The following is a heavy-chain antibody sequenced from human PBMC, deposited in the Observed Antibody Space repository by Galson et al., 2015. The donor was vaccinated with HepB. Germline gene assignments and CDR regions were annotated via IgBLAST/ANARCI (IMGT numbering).Heavy chain of an antibody. Sequence: SVKVSCKASGGTFSSYAIGWVRQAPGQGLEWMGGIIPIFGTANYAQKFQGRVTITADESTSTAYMELSSLRSEDTAVYYCARGAYDYVWGSYRYGAYYFDYWGQGTLVTVSS. CDR2: IIPIFGTA. V-gene: IGHV1-69*13. J-gene: IGHJ4*02. CDR3: ARGAYDYVWGSYRYGAYYFDY. CDR1: GGTFSSYA. D-gene: IGHD3-16*02.